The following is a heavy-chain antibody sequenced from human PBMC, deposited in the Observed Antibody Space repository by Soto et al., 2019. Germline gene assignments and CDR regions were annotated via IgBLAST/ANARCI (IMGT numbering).Heavy chain of an antibody. D-gene: IGHD5-12*01. CDR1: GFTLSSAW. J-gene: IGHJ4*02. V-gene: IGHV3-15*01. Sequence: EVQLVESGGGLVKPGGSLRLSCAASGFTLSSAWMSWVRQAPGKGLECVGRIKTKTDGGTIDYAAPVKGRFTISRDDSKDTLYLQTNSLKTEDTAIYYCIRGYSGSGLDWGQGTLVTVSS. CDR3: IRGYSGSGLD. CDR2: IKTKTDGGTI.